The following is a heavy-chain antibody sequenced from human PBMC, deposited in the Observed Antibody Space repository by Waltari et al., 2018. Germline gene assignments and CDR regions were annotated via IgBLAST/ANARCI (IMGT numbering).Heavy chain of an antibody. CDR1: VGPVSSYA. Sequence: QVQLVKSGAEVKKLGSSLMVSCKASVGPVSSYAISRARPAPGQGLEWMGGIIPIFGTANYTQKFQGRVTITTDESTITAYMELSSLRPEDTAVYYCASYYYDSSGYSPFDYWGQGTLVAVSS. V-gene: IGHV1-69*05. J-gene: IGHJ4*02. D-gene: IGHD3-22*01. CDR2: IIPIFGTA. CDR3: ASYYYDSSGYSPFDY.